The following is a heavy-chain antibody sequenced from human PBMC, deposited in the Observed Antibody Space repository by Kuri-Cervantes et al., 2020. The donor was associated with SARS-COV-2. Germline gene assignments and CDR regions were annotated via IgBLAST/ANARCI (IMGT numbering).Heavy chain of an antibody. CDR3: ARGYGSRSSFDY. CDR2: ISTYYGDT. J-gene: IGHJ4*02. V-gene: IGHV1-18*01. CDR1: GYTFTSYG. D-gene: IGHD6-13*01. Sequence: DSVKVSCKASGYTFTSYGIGWVRQAPGQGLEWMGWISTYYGDTDYAQSFQDRVTMTTDTSTSTAYMELKSLRSDDTAVYYCARGYGSRSSFDYWGQGTLVTVSS.